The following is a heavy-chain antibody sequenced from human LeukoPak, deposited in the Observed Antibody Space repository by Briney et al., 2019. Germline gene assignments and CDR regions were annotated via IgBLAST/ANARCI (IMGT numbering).Heavy chain of an antibody. CDR1: GFTFSTYW. J-gene: IGHJ4*02. CDR2: IEEDRRET. D-gene: IGHD3-22*01. CDR3: GRYLFDSSAFDY. V-gene: IGHV3-7*05. Sequence: GGSLRLSCAASGFTFSTYWMSWVRQAPGKGLEWVANIEEDRRETYYVDSVKGRFTISRDNAKNSLYLAIDRLRPQDTAVYFCGRYLFDSSAFDYWGQGTLVTVSS.